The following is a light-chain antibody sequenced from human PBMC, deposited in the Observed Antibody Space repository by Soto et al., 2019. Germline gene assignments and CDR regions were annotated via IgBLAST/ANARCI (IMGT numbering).Light chain of an antibody. V-gene: IGKV1-39*01. CDR1: QNIGSQ. J-gene: IGKJ1*01. CDR3: QQSYTRPWT. CDR2: DAS. Sequence: DRKMTQSPATLSAYLDDRVTIHCRTSQNIGSQLNWYRQKPGKAPKLLIYDASTLQSGVPSRFSGSASGTDFTLTISTLHPEDSAIYYCQQSYTRPWTLGQGTKV.